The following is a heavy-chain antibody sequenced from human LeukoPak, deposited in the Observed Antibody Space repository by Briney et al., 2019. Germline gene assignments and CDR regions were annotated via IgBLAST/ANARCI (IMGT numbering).Heavy chain of an antibody. Sequence: ASVKVSCKVSGYTLTELSMHWVRQAPGQGLEWMGWINPNSGGTNYAQKFQGRVTMTRDTSISTAYMELSRLRSDDTAVYYCARDRFSIAVAGKYFDYWGQGTLVTVSS. CDR2: INPNSGGT. CDR3: ARDRFSIAVAGKYFDY. D-gene: IGHD6-19*01. CDR1: GYTLTELS. J-gene: IGHJ4*02. V-gene: IGHV1-2*02.